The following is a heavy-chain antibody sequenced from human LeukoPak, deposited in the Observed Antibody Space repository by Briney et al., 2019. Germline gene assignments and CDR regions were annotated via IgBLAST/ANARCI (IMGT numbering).Heavy chain of an antibody. J-gene: IGHJ6*03. CDR1: GGSISSGSYY. Sequence: PSETLSLTCTVSGGSISSGSYYWSWIRQPAGKGLEWIGRIYTSGSTNYNPSLRSRVTISVDTSKNQFSLKLNSVTAADTAIYYCVGDGYYHHYIDIWGTGTTVTVSS. CDR2: IYTSGST. CDR3: VGDGYYHHYIDI. V-gene: IGHV4-61*02. D-gene: IGHD2-8*01.